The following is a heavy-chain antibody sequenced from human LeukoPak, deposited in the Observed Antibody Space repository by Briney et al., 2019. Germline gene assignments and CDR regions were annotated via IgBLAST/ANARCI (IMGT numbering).Heavy chain of an antibody. CDR2: ISSSGSTI. CDR3: ARGSDGDYFDY. CDR1: GFTFSSYE. D-gene: IGHD4-17*01. V-gene: IGHV3-48*03. Sequence: GGSLRLSCAASGFTFSSYEMNWVRQAPAKGLEWVSYISSSGSTIYYADSVKGRFTISRDNAKNSLYLQMNSLRAEDTAVYYCARGSDGDYFDYWGQGTLVTVSS. J-gene: IGHJ4*02.